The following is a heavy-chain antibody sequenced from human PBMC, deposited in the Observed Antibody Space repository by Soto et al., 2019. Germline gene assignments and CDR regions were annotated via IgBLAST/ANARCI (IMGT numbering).Heavy chain of an antibody. CDR2: IKEDASED. D-gene: IGHD2-2*01. Sequence: EVQLVQSGGDLVQPGGSLRLSCVASGFTFSTYWMTWVRQAPGMGLEWVAGIKEDASEDVYVDSVKGRLSISRDNAKNSLYLQLNRLRADDAAVYYCATAISSSFSNFDSWGQGSLVTVSS. V-gene: IGHV3-7*01. CDR3: ATAISSSFSNFDS. J-gene: IGHJ4*02. CDR1: GFTFSTYW.